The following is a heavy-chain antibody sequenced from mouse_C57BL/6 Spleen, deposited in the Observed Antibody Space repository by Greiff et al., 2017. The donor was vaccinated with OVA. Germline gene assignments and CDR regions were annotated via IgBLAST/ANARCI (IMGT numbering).Heavy chain of an antibody. D-gene: IGHD1-1*01. V-gene: IGHV1-80*01. J-gene: IGHJ1*03. CDR2: IYPGDGDT. CDR1: GYAFSSYW. CDR3: ARGSYYYGSSYWYFDV. Sequence: VQLQQSGAELVKPGASVKISCKASGYAFSSYWMNWVKQRPGKGLEWIGQIYPGDGDTNYNGKFKGKATLTADKSSSTAYMQLSSLTPEDSAVYFCARGSYYYGSSYWYFDVWGTGTTVTVSS.